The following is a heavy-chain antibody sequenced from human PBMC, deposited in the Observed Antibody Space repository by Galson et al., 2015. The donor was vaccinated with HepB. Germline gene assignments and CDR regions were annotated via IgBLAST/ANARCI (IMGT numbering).Heavy chain of an antibody. Sequence: LRLSCAVSGFTVRSHYMTWIRQPPGKGLEWIGSIHHSGSTFYTPSLKSRVTISVGTSKNQFSLGLSSVTAADTAVYYCARDRGRRRDGLSRWFDPWGQGTLVAVSS. J-gene: IGHJ5*02. CDR2: IHHSGST. CDR1: GFTVRSHY. V-gene: IGHV4-38-2*02. CDR3: ARDRGRRRDGLSRWFDP. D-gene: IGHD5-24*01.